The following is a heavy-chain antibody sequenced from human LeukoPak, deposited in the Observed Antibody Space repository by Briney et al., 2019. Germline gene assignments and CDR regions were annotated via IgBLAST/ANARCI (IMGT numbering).Heavy chain of an antibody. J-gene: IGHJ4*02. CDR3: ARSGYYDFWSGYLLGYYFDY. V-gene: IGHV3-48*03. Sequence: PGGSLRLSCAASGFTFSNFAVSWVRQAPGKGLEWVSYISSSGSTIYYADSVKGRFTISRDNAKNSLYLQMNSLRAEDTAVYYCARSGYYDFWSGYLLGYYFDYWGQGTLVTVSS. CDR2: ISSSGSTI. D-gene: IGHD3-3*01. CDR1: GFTFSNFA.